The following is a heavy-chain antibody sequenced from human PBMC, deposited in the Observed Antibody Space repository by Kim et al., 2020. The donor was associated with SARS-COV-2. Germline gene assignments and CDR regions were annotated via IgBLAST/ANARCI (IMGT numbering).Heavy chain of an antibody. CDR2: IWYDGTNK. CDR3: AGVYSNYGGIDY. V-gene: IGHV3-33*01. CDR1: GFTFSSYG. J-gene: IGHJ4*02. Sequence: GGSLRLSCAASGFTFSSYGMHWVRQAPDKGLEWVAVIWYDGTNKYYADSVKGRFTISRDNSKNTLYLQMNSLRAEDTAVYYCAGVYSNYGGIDYWGQGTL. D-gene: IGHD4-4*01.